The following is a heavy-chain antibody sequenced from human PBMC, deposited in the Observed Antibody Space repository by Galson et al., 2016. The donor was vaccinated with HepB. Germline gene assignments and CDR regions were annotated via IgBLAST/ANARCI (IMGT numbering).Heavy chain of an antibody. CDR2: ISTDGSSK. Sequence: SLRLSCAASGFTFTTYTIHWVRQAPGKGLEWVAVISTDGSSKYYADSVKGRFTIARDNSKNALYLQMNSLRAADTAVYYSARESALTGAHSFDYWGQGTLVTVSS. CDR3: ARESALTGAHSFDY. D-gene: IGHD7-27*01. J-gene: IGHJ4*02. V-gene: IGHV3-30-3*01. CDR1: GFTFTTYT.